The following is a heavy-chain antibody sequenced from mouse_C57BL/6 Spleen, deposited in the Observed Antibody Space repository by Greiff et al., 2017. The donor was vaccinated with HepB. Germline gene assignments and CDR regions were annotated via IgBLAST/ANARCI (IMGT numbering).Heavy chain of an antibody. Sequence: QVQLQQSGAELVRPGASVTLSCKASGYTFTDYEMHWVKQTPVHGLEWIGAIDPETGGTAYNQKFKGKAILTAYKSSNTAYMELRSLTSEDSAVYYCTISPYGYLDYWGQGTTLTVSS. CDR1: GYTFTDYE. D-gene: IGHD1-1*02. CDR3: TISPYGYLDY. J-gene: IGHJ2*01. V-gene: IGHV1-15*01. CDR2: IDPETGGT.